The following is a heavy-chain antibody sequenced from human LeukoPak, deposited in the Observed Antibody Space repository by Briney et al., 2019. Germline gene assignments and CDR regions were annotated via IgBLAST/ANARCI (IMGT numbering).Heavy chain of an antibody. CDR3: ARGGQWLVHDAFDI. D-gene: IGHD6-19*01. J-gene: IGHJ3*02. CDR1: GFSFRSYA. CDR2: ISTNGDTT. Sequence: GGSLRLSCAASGFSFRSYAMHWVRQAPGKGLESVSAISTNGDTTYYANSVRGRFTISRDNSKNTLFLQMGNLRAEDMGTYYCARGGQWLVHDAFDIWGQGTMVTVSS. V-gene: IGHV3-64*01.